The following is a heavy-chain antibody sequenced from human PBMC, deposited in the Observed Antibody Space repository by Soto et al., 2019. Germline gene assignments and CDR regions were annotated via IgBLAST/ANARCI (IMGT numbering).Heavy chain of an antibody. CDR2: IYYSGST. CDR1: GGSISSSSYY. CDR3: ATTYYDFWSGYSTEGAGWFDP. D-gene: IGHD3-3*01. Sequence: SETLSLTCTVSGGSISSSSYYWGWIRQPPGKGLEWIGSIYYSGSTYYNPSLKSRVTISVDTSKNQFSLKLGSVTAADTAVYYCATTYYDFWSGYSTEGAGWFDPWGQGTLVTVSS. J-gene: IGHJ5*02. V-gene: IGHV4-39*01.